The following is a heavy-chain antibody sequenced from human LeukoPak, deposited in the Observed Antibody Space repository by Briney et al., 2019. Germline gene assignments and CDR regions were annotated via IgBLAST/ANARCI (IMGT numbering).Heavy chain of an antibody. V-gene: IGHV3-74*01. Sequence: PGGSLRLSCAASGSYWMHWVRQDPGKGLVWVSHINSDGSWTSYADSVKGRFTISKDNAKNTVYLQMNNLRAEDTAVYYCVSFYETYWGRGTLVTVSS. CDR2: INSDGSWT. CDR1: GSYW. CDR3: VSFYETY. D-gene: IGHD2/OR15-2a*01. J-gene: IGHJ4*02.